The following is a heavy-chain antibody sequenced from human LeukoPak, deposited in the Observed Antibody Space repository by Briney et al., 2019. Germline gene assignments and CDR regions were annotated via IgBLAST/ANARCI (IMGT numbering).Heavy chain of an antibody. J-gene: IGHJ4*02. V-gene: IGHV4-39*01. CDR2: IYYSGST. D-gene: IGHD3-10*01. CDR3: ARLDPQHEGIH. CDR1: GFSLSTSGVG. Sequence: SGPTLVNPTQTLTLTCTFSGFSLSTSGVGVGWIRQPPGKGLEWIGSIYYSGSTYYNPSLKSRVTISVDTSKNQFSLKLSSVTAADTAVYYCARLDPQHEGIHWGQGTLVTVSS.